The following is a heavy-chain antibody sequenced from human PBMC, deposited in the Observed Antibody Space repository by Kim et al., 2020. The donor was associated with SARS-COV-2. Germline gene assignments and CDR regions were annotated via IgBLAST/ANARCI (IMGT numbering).Heavy chain of an antibody. CDR1: GGSISSSSYY. V-gene: IGHV4-39*07. Sequence: SETLSLTCTVSGGSISSSSYYWGWIRQPPGKGLEWIGSIYYSGSTYYNPSLKSRVTISVDTSKNQFSLKLSSVTAADTAVYYCARFDWNPLHYYYYGMDVWGQGTTVTVSS. J-gene: IGHJ6*02. D-gene: IGHD3-9*01. CDR2: IYYSGST. CDR3: ARFDWNPLHYYYYGMDV.